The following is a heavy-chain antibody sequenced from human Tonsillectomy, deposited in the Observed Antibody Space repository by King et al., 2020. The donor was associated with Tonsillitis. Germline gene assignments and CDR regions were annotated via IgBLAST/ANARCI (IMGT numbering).Heavy chain of an antibody. J-gene: IGHJ6*03. Sequence: VQLVESGGGVVQPGRSLRLSCAASGFTFSSYGMHWVRQAPAKGLEWVAGIWYDGSNKYYADSVKGRFPISRDSSKNTLYLQMNSLRAEDTAVYYWARDGTHYYYMDVWGKGTTVTVSS. CDR2: IWYDGSNK. V-gene: IGHV3-33*08. CDR3: ARDGTHYYYMDV. CDR1: GFTFSSYG.